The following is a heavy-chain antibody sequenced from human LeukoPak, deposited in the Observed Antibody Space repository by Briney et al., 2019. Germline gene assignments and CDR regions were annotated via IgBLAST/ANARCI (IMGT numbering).Heavy chain of an antibody. CDR2: INSDGSST. D-gene: IGHD6-19*01. Sequence: GGSLRLSCAASGFTFSSYWMHWVRQAPGKGLVWVSRINSDGSSTSYADSVKGRFTISRDNAKNTLYLQMNSLRAEDTAVYYCARDRAPIAVAGPYNWFDPWGQGTLVTVSS. CDR3: ARDRAPIAVAGPYNWFDP. V-gene: IGHV3-74*01. J-gene: IGHJ5*02. CDR1: GFTFSSYW.